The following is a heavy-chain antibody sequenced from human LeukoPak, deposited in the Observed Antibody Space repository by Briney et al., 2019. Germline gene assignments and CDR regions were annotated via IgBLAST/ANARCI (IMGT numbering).Heavy chain of an antibody. V-gene: IGHV5-51*07. D-gene: IGHD6-6*01. CDR1: RYSFANYW. CDR2: IHLGDSET. CDR3: AKSVSSDY. Sequence: PGESLKISCKDSRYSFANYWIGWVHQMPGKGLEWMGIIHLGDSETRYSPSFQGQVTISADKSISTAYLQWSSLKASDTAMYYCAKSVSSDYWGQGTLVTVSS. J-gene: IGHJ4*02.